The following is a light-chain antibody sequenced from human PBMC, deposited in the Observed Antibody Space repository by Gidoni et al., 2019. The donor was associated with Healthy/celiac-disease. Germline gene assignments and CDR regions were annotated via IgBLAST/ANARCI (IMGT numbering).Light chain of an antibody. J-gene: IGKJ2*01. CDR1: HSVSSSY. Sequence: EIVLTQSPGTLSLSPGERATLSCRASHSVSSSYLAWYQQKPGQAPRLLIYGASSRATCIPDRFSGSGSGTDFTLTISRLEPEDFAVYYCQQYGSSPYTFGQGTKLEIK. V-gene: IGKV3-20*01. CDR3: QQYGSSPYT. CDR2: GAS.